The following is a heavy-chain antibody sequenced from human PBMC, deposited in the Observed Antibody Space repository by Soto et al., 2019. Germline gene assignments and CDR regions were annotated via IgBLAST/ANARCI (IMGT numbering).Heavy chain of an antibody. D-gene: IGHD2-15*01. Sequence: SETLSLTCAVASGSISSSNWWSGVRQPPGKGLEWIGEIYHSGSTNYNPSLKSRVTISVDKSKNQFSLKLSSVTAADTAVYYCAGPRYCSGGSCYSTSAFDIWGQGTMVT. CDR2: IYHSGST. J-gene: IGHJ3*02. V-gene: IGHV4-4*02. CDR1: SGSISSSNW. CDR3: AGPRYCSGGSCYSTSAFDI.